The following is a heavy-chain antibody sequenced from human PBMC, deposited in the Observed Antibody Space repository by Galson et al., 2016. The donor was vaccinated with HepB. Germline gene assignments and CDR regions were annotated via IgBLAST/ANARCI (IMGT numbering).Heavy chain of an antibody. Sequence: SLRLSCAGSGFNFKNYGMHWVRQAPGKGLEWLAVIFHDGSELYYADSVKGRFTISRDNSKNTVDRQMNSLRVEDTAVYSCVQDSDTGWSYPHYWGQGSLVTVSS. V-gene: IGHV3-33*06. CDR1: GFNFKNYG. D-gene: IGHD2-15*01. J-gene: IGHJ4*02. CDR3: VQDSDTGWSYPHY. CDR2: IFHDGSEL.